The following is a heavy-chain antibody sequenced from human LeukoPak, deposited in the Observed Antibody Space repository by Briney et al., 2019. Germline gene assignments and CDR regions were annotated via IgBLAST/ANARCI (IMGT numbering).Heavy chain of an antibody. J-gene: IGHJ4*02. D-gene: IGHD5-12*01. V-gene: IGHV3-23*01. Sequence: GGSLRLSCAASGFRFSNFAMSWVRQAPGKGLEWVSLNIGSSGDTLYADSVKGRFTISRDISKNRLYLQMHSLRAEDTALYYCAKGAYDYIEMGYFDDWGQGTLVTVSS. CDR3: AKGAYDYIEMGYFDD. CDR1: GFRFSNFA. CDR2: NIGSSGDT.